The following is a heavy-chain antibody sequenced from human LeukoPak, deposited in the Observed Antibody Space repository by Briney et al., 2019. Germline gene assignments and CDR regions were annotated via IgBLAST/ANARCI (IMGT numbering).Heavy chain of an antibody. CDR2: INSDGSWT. J-gene: IGHJ4*02. CDR3: VSFYETY. Sequence: GGSLRLSCAASGNYWMHWVRQAPGKGLVWVSHINSDGSWTSYADSVKGRFTISRDNAKNTVYLQMNSLRAEDTAVYYCVSFYETYWGRGTLVTVSS. CDR1: GNYW. D-gene: IGHD2/OR15-2a*01. V-gene: IGHV3-74*01.